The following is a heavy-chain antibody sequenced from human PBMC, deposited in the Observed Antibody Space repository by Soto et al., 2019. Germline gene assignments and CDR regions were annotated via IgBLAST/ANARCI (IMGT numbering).Heavy chain of an antibody. CDR3: ASCSSGYFYFVS. V-gene: IGHV5-51*01. CDR2: VYPGDSDT. D-gene: IGHD3-22*01. CDR1: GYSFSSHW. J-gene: IGHJ4*02. Sequence: PGESLKISCDGSGYSFSSHWIGWVRQMPGKGLEWMGIVYPGDSDTRYSPSFQGQVTISADKSISTAYLQWSSLRASDTAMYYCASCSSGYFYFVSWGQGTMVPVYS.